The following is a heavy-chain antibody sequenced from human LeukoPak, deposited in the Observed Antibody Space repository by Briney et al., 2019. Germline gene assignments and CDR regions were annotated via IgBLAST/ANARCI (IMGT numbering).Heavy chain of an antibody. CDR2: IYYSGST. Sequence: PSETLSLTCTVSGGSISSYYWSWIRQPPGKGLEWIGSIYYSGSTYYNPSLKSRVTISVDTSKNQFSLKLSSVTAADTAVYYCARVDDSSVTDFWGQGTLVTVSS. V-gene: IGHV4-59*05. J-gene: IGHJ4*02. D-gene: IGHD3-22*01. CDR1: GGSISSYY. CDR3: ARVDDSSVTDF.